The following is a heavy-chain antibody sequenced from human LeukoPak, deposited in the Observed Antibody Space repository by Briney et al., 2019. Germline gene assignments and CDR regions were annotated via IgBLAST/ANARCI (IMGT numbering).Heavy chain of an antibody. CDR3: ARDQDYCDGWDYGMDV. CDR1: GFTFSSYW. J-gene: IGHJ6*02. Sequence: PGGSLRLSCAASGFTFSSYWMHWVRQAPGKGLVWVSRINSDGSSTSYADSVKGRFTISRDNAKNTLYLQMNSLRAEDTAVYYCARDQDYCDGWDYGMDVWGQGTTVTVSS. D-gene: IGHD3-10*01. V-gene: IGHV3-74*01. CDR2: INSDGSST.